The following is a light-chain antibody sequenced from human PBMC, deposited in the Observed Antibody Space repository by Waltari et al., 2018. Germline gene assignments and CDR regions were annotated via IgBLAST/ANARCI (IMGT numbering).Light chain of an antibody. J-gene: IGLJ2*01. Sequence: QSILTQPPSVSAAPGQKVTIPCSGGSSNIGNNFLSWYQHLPGTAPQLLIYENNKRPSGIPDRFSGSKSGTSATLGITGLQTGDEADYYCGSWDSSLSTVIFGGGTKLTVL. V-gene: IGLV1-51*01. CDR1: SSNIGNNF. CDR2: ENN. CDR3: GSWDSSLSTVI.